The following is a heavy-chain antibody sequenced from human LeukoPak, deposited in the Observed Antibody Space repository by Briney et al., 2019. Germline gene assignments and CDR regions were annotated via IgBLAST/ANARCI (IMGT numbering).Heavy chain of an antibody. CDR3: AKVLFIAVAGTCFGY. D-gene: IGHD6-19*01. Sequence: GGSLRLSCAASGFSFNNYGMSWVRQAPGKGLEWVSVISGSDDKTYYAESVKGRFTISRDNPKNTLYLQMNSLRAEDTAVYYCAKVLFIAVAGTCFGYWGQGTLVTVSS. CDR2: ISGSDDKT. CDR1: GFSFNNYG. J-gene: IGHJ4*02. V-gene: IGHV3-23*01.